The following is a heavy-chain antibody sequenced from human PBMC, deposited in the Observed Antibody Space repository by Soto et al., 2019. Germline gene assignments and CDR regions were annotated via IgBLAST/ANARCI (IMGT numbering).Heavy chain of an antibody. J-gene: IGHJ6*02. CDR1: GFTFSNGW. CDR3: TTNSVTNFYYYGMEV. Sequence: EVQLVESGGGLVKPGGSLRLSCEGSGFTFSNGWMTWVRQAPGKGLEWVGRIKTNIDGGRIDYAVPVKGRFTISRDDSKNTLYLQMNSLKTEDTAVYYCTTNSVTNFYYYGMEVWGLGTTVTVSS. V-gene: IGHV3-15*01. CDR2: IKTNIDGGRI.